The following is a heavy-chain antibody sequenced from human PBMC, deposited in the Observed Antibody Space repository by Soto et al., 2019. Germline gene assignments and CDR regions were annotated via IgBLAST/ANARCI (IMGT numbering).Heavy chain of an antibody. V-gene: IGHV5-51*01. Sequence: PGESLKISCKGSGYSFTSYWIGWVRQMPGKGLEWMGIIYPGDSDTRYSPSFQGQVTIPADKSISTAYLQWSSLKASDTAMYYCARHRYVLRFLEWLPHHYYYYYGMDVWGQGTTVTVSS. J-gene: IGHJ6*02. CDR1: GYSFTSYW. CDR3: ARHRYVLRFLEWLPHHYYYYYGMDV. D-gene: IGHD3-3*01. CDR2: IYPGDSDT.